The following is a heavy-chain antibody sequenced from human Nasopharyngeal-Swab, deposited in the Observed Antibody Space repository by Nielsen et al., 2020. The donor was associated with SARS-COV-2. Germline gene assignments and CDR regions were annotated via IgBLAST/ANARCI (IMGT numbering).Heavy chain of an antibody. Sequence: SQTLSLTCAISGDSVSSNSAAWNWIRQSPSRGLEWLGRTYYRSKWYNDYAVSVKSRITINPDTSKNQFSLQLNSATPEDTAVYYCARDFRFLEWLFPTQAFDIWGQGTMVTVSS. CDR3: ARDFRFLEWLFPTQAFDI. V-gene: IGHV6-1*01. CDR2: TYYRSKWYN. J-gene: IGHJ3*02. D-gene: IGHD3-3*01. CDR1: GDSVSSNSAA.